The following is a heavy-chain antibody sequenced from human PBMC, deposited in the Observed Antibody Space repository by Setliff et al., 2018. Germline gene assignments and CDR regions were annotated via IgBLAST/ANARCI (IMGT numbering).Heavy chain of an antibody. CDR3: ARGSLYYYDSSGYYYSTRNWFDP. CDR1: GYTFTSYD. V-gene: IGHV1-8*01. CDR2: MNPNSGNT. J-gene: IGHJ5*02. Sequence: ASVKVSCKASGYTFTSYDINWVRQATGQGLEWMGWMNPNSGNTGYAQKFQVRVTMTRNTSISTAYMELSSLRSEDTAVYYCARGSLYYYDSSGYYYSTRNWFDPWGQGTLVTVSS. D-gene: IGHD3-22*01.